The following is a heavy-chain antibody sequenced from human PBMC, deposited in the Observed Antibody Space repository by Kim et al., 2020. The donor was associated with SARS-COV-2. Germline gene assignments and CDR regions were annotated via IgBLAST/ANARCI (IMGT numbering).Heavy chain of an antibody. CDR3: TRGSYLLRGNWFDP. J-gene: IGHJ5*02. V-gene: IGHV4-59*03. Sequence: SETLSLTCTVSGDVMVNYFWNWVRQSPGKGLECIGYISSSGITTYNPSLQSRVTMSMDISKNQFSLHLTSVTAADTAVYYCTRGSYLLRGNWFDPWGQGT. CDR2: ISSSGIT. D-gene: IGHD3-10*01. CDR1: GDVMVNYF.